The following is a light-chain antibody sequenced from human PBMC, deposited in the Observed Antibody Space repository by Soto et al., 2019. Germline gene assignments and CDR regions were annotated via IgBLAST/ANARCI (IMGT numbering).Light chain of an antibody. CDR3: TSYISSNTLVV. J-gene: IGLJ2*01. Sequence: QSVLTQPASVSGSPGQSITISCTGTSSDVGGYNYVSWYQQYPGKVPKVIIYEVSNRPSGVSNRFSGSKSGNTASLTISGLQAEDEADYDGTSYISSNTLVVFGGGTNVTVL. V-gene: IGLV2-14*01. CDR2: EVS. CDR1: SSDVGGYNY.